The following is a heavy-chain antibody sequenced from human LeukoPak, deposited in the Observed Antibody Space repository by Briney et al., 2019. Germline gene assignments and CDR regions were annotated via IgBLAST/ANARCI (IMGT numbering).Heavy chain of an antibody. V-gene: IGHV3-30*18. J-gene: IGHJ1*01. CDR3: AKEPNAYSSGWYFQD. Sequence: HSGGSLRLSCAASGFTFSNYGMQWVRQAPGKGLEWVAVISHDGTTTFYADSVKGRFTLSRDNSKNTLDLQMDSLRAEDTAVYFCAKEPNAYSSGWYFQDWGQGTLVTVSS. CDR1: GFTFSNYG. D-gene: IGHD6-25*01. CDR2: ISHDGTTT.